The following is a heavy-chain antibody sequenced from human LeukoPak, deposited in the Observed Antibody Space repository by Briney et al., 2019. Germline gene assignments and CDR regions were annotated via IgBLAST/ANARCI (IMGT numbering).Heavy chain of an antibody. CDR3: AKGHHPYYYDSSGYSCFDY. CDR1: GFTFSSYG. D-gene: IGHD3-22*01. CDR2: ISAGGGST. V-gene: IGHV3-23*01. Sequence: PGGSLRLSCAASGFTFSSYGMSWVRQAPGKGLEWVSAISAGGGSTYYADSVKGRFTISRDNSKNTLYLQMNSLRAEDTAVYYCAKGHHPYYYDSSGYSCFDYWGQGTLVTVSS. J-gene: IGHJ4*02.